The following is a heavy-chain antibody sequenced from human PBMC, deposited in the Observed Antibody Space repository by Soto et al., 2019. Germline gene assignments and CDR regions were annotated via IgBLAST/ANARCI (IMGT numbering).Heavy chain of an antibody. J-gene: IGHJ4*02. Sequence: EVQLVESGGRLVQPGGSLRLSCAASGFMFSAYWMSWVSQNPGKGLEWVATISGGASDKFYVDSVKGRFTVSRDDRKNTLYLQMDSLRDEDTAVYYCVREDWHRFDSWGQGTLVTVSS. CDR1: GFMFSAYW. D-gene: IGHD2-21*01. CDR2: ISGGASDK. V-gene: IGHV3-7*01. CDR3: VREDWHRFDS.